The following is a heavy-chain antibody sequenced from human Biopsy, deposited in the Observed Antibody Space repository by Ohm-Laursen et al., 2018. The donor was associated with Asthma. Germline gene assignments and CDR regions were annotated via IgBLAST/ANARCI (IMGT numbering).Heavy chain of an antibody. V-gene: IGHV3-30*18. CDR1: GFTFSSYG. D-gene: IGHD3-3*01. Sequence: SLRLSCSASGFTFSSYGMHWVRQAPGKGLEWVAVISYDRSNKYYADSVKGRFTISRDNSKNTLYLQMNSLRAEDTAVYYCAKERYYDFWSGYPIWGQGTMVTVSS. CDR3: AKERYYDFWSGYPI. J-gene: IGHJ3*02. CDR2: ISYDRSNK.